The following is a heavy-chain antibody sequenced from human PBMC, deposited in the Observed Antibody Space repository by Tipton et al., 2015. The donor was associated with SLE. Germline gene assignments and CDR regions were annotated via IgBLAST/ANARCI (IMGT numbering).Heavy chain of an antibody. Sequence: LRLSCAVYGGSFSGYYWSWIRQPPGKGLEWIGEINHSGSTNYNPSLKSRVTISVDTSKNQFSLKLSSVTAADTAVYYCASGAVVSPFDYWGQGTLVTVSS. J-gene: IGHJ4*02. CDR3: ASGAVVSPFDY. CDR1: GGSFSGYY. CDR2: INHSGST. V-gene: IGHV4-34*01. D-gene: IGHD4-23*01.